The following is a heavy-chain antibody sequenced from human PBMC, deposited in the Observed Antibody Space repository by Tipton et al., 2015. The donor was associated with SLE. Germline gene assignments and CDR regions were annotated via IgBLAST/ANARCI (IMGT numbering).Heavy chain of an antibody. V-gene: IGHV1-18*01. D-gene: IGHD2-15*01. J-gene: IGHJ5*02. CDR2: ISAHNGNT. CDR1: GYTFTDFG. Sequence: QVQLVQSGAEVKKPGASVTVSCQASGYTFTDFGVTWVRQAPGQGLEWMGWISAHNGNTKLQQKFQGRVLMTTDTSTNTAFMELRGLRYDDTALYYCVRDAVGWFDTWGQGTLVTVSP. CDR3: VRDAVGWFDT.